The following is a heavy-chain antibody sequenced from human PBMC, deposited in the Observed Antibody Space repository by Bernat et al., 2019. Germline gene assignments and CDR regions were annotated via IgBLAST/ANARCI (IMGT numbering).Heavy chain of an antibody. J-gene: IGHJ4*02. CDR2: IKSKTDGGTT. CDR1: GFTFSNAW. CDR3: TTEEGFWSGYIFDY. Sequence: EVQLVESGGGVVKPGGSLRLSCAASGFTFSNAWMSWVRQAPGKGLEWVGRIKSKTDGGTTDYAAPVKGRFTISRDDSKNTLYLQMNSLKTEDTAVYYCTTEEGFWSGYIFDYWGQGTLVTVSS. D-gene: IGHD3-3*01. V-gene: IGHV3-15*01.